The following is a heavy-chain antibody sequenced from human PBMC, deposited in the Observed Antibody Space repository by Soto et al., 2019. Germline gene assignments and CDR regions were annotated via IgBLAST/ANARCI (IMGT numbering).Heavy chain of an antibody. Sequence: PSATLSLTCTVSGGSISSGGYYWSWIRQHPGKGLEWIGYIYYSGSTYYNPSLKSRVTISVDTSKNQFSLKLSSVTAADTAVYYCARDPDPNITTAPGGIDPWGQGTLVTVSS. CDR2: IYYSGST. V-gene: IGHV4-31*03. CDR1: GGSISSGGYY. D-gene: IGHD3-22*01. J-gene: IGHJ5*02. CDR3: ARDPDPNITTAPGGIDP.